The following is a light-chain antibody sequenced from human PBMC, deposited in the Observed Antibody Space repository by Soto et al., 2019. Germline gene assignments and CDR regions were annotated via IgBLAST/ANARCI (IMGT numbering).Light chain of an antibody. V-gene: IGKV2-28*01. Sequence: DIVMTQSPLSLPVTPGEPASISCRSIQSLLHSNGYNYLDWYLQKPGQSPQLLIYLGSNRASGVPDRVSGSGSGTDFTLKISRVEAEDVGVYYCMQALQTHTFGQGTKLEIK. CDR3: MQALQTHT. J-gene: IGKJ1*01. CDR1: QSLLHSNGYNY. CDR2: LGS.